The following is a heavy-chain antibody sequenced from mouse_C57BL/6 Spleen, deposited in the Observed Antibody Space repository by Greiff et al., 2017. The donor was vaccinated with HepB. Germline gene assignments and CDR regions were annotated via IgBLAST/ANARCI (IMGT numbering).Heavy chain of an antibody. Sequence: EVQLQQSGPELVKPGASVKISCKASGYTFTDYYMNWVKQSHGKSLEWIGDINPNNGGTSYNQKFKGKATLTVDKSSSTAYMELRSLTSEDSAVYYCASYYGSSYPWFAYWGQGTLVTVSA. CDR2: INPNNGGT. J-gene: IGHJ3*01. V-gene: IGHV1-26*01. CDR3: ASYYGSSYPWFAY. CDR1: GYTFTDYY. D-gene: IGHD1-1*01.